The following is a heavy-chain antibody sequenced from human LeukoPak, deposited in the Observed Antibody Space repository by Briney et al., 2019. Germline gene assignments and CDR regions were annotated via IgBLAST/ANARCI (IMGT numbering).Heavy chain of an antibody. V-gene: IGHV3-48*03. CDR3: ARGAYHYDSSGYYGAFDI. CDR2: ISSSGSII. J-gene: IGHJ3*02. D-gene: IGHD3-22*01. CDR1: GFTFSSYE. Sequence: GGSLRLSCAASGFTFSSYEMNWVRQAPGKGLEWVSYISSSGSIIYYADSVKGRFTISRDSARNSLYLQMNSLRAEDTAVYYCARGAYHYDSSGYYGAFDIWGQGTMVTVSS.